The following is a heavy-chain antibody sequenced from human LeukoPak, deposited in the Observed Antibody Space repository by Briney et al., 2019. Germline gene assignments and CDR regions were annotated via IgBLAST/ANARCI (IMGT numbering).Heavy chain of an antibody. Sequence: PSETLSLTCTVSGGSISSYYWSWIRQPPGKGLELIGYIYYSGGTNYNPSLRSRVTMSVDTSKNQFSLKLSSVTAADTAVYFCARAYRSSWYANWFDPWGQGTLVTVSS. CDR2: IYYSGGT. V-gene: IGHV4-59*01. CDR3: ARAYRSSWYANWFDP. CDR1: GGSISSYY. J-gene: IGHJ5*02. D-gene: IGHD6-13*01.